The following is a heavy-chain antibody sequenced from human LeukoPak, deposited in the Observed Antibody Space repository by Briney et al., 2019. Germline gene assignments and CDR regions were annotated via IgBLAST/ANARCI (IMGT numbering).Heavy chain of an antibody. D-gene: IGHD6-13*01. Sequence: GASVKVSCKASGGTFSSYAISWVRQAPGQGLEWMGRIIPIFGTANYAQKFQGRVTITTDESTSTAYMELSSLRSEDTAVYYCARDVSHGEQLDPFDYWGQGTLVTVS. CDR3: ARDVSHGEQLDPFDY. V-gene: IGHV1-69*05. CDR2: IIPIFGTA. J-gene: IGHJ4*02. CDR1: GGTFSSYA.